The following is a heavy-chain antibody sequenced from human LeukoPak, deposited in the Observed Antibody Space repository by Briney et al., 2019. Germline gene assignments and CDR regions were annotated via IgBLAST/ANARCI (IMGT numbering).Heavy chain of an antibody. CDR1: GFTFSSYA. CDR3: AKALKRGYCSSISCYSDAFDI. CDR2: ISGSGGST. V-gene: IGHV3-23*01. J-gene: IGHJ3*02. Sequence: GGSLRLSCAASGFTFSSYAMSGVRQAPGKGLEWVSAISGSGGSTYYADSVKGRFTISRDNSKNTLYLQMNSLRAEDTAVYYCAKALKRGYCSSISCYSDAFDIWGQGTMVTVSS. D-gene: IGHD2-2*01.